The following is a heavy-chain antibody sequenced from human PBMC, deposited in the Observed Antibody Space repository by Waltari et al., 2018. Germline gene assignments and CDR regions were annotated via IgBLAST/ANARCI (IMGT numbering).Heavy chain of an antibody. CDR1: GFTFSTSA. J-gene: IGHJ5*02. CDR3: AKDPKS. V-gene: IGHV3-23*01. CDR2: IGGGGGNT. Sequence: EVQLLESGGGLVQPGGSLRLSCAASGFTFSTSAMNWVRQAPGKGLVWVSTIGGGGGNTYYTDSVKGRFTISRDSSKNALYLQMNSLRVEDTAVYYCAKDPKSWGQGTLVTVSS.